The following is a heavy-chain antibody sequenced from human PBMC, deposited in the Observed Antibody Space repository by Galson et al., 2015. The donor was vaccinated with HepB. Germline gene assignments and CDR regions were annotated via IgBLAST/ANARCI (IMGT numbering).Heavy chain of an antibody. J-gene: IGHJ3*02. D-gene: IGHD3-22*01. V-gene: IGHV1-2*02. CDR2: INPNSGGT. CDR1: GYTFTGYY. CDR3: GGVVVIKGFDAFDI. Sequence: SVKVSCKASGYTFTGYYMHWVRQAPGQGLEWMGWINPNSGGTNYAQKFQGRVTMTRDTSISTAYMELSRLRSDGTAVYYCGGVVVIKGFDAFDIWGQGTMVTVSS.